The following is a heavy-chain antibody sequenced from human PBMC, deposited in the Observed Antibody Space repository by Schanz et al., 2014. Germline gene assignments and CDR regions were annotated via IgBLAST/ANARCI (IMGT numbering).Heavy chain of an antibody. Sequence: QVQLVQSGAEVKKPGSSMKVSCKASGYTFTDYGVIWVRQAPGQGLEWMGKIIPVLNIATYAQRFQGRVSITADTSTNTAYMELSSLTSEDTAVHYCARGRRFYDYRGQGTLVTVSS. V-gene: IGHV1-69*02. D-gene: IGHD3-16*01. CDR3: ARGRRFYDY. J-gene: IGHJ4*02. CDR2: IIPVLNIA. CDR1: GYTFTDYG.